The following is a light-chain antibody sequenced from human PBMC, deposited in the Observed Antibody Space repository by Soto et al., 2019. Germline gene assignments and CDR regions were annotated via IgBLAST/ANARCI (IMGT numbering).Light chain of an antibody. CDR3: PHRTSWPIT. J-gene: IGKJ3*01. CDR2: DTF. V-gene: IGKV3-11*02. CDR1: QDIDYY. Sequence: IVLKQSPATLALAPGESATLSCRASQDIDYYLHWYQQKPGQSPRLVIYDTFNRATGVPVRFRGVGEGSEFTSTVISLEPEDSVLYYGPHRTSWPITFGTGTKVDIK.